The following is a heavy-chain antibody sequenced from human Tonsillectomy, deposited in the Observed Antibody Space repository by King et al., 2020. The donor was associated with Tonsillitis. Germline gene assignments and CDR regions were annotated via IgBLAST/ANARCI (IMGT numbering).Heavy chain of an antibody. Sequence: VQLQESGPGLVKPSETLSLTCTVSGGSISSYYWSWIRQPPGKGLEWIGYIYYSGSTNYNPSLKSRVTISVDTSKNQLSLKLSSVTAADTAVYYCARSGYSYGNWFDPWGQGTLVTVSS. CDR2: IYYSGST. CDR3: ARSGYSYGNWFDP. J-gene: IGHJ5*02. CDR1: GGSISSYY. D-gene: IGHD5-18*01. V-gene: IGHV4-59*08.